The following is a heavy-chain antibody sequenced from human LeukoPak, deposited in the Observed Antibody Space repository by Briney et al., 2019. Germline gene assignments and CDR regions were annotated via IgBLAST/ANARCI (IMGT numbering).Heavy chain of an antibody. CDR3: ARGVVYPTWSGPHWSDY. CDR1: GFTFSSYP. J-gene: IGHJ4*02. V-gene: IGHV3-74*01. Sequence: GGSLRLSCAASGFTFSSYPMHWVRQAPGEGPVWVSRVESDGSSTICADSVKGRFTISRDNAKNSLYLQMNSLRAEDTAVYYCARGVVYPTWSGPHWSDYWGQGTLVTVSS. D-gene: IGHD3-3*01. CDR2: VESDGSST.